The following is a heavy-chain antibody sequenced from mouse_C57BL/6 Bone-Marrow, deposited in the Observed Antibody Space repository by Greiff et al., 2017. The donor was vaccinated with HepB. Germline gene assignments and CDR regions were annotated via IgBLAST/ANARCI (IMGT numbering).Heavy chain of an antibody. D-gene: IGHD1-1*01. V-gene: IGHV3-6*01. Sequence: EVKLMESGPGLVKPSQSLSLTCSVTGYSITSGYYWNWIRQFPGNKLEWMGYISYDGSNNYNPSLKNRISITRDTSKNQFFLKLNSVTTEDTATYYCASEGYYGSSPHWYFDVWGTGTTVTVSS. J-gene: IGHJ1*03. CDR3: ASEGYYGSSPHWYFDV. CDR1: GYSITSGYY. CDR2: ISYDGSN.